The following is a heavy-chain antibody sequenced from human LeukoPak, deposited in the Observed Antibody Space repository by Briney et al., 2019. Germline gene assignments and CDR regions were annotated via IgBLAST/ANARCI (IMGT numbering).Heavy chain of an antibody. D-gene: IGHD3-9*01. CDR1: GYIFTGYY. Sequence: ASVKVSCRASGYIFTGYYMHWVRQAPGQGLEWMGWMNPNSGNTGYAQKFQGRVTMTRNTSISTAYMELSSLRSEDTAVYYCARGPREYFDWLEYTYWGQGTLVTVSS. CDR2: MNPNSGNT. J-gene: IGHJ4*02. V-gene: IGHV1-8*02. CDR3: ARGPREYFDWLEYTY.